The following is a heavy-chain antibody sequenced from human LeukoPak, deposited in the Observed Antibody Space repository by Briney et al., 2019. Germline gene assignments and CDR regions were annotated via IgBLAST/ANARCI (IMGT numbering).Heavy chain of an antibody. V-gene: IGHV4-4*02. J-gene: IGHJ6*03. CDR1: GGSISSSNW. Sequence: SETLSLTCAVSGGSISSSNWWSWVRQPPGKGLEWIGEIYHSGSTNYNPSLKSRVTISVDTSKNQFSLKLSSVTAADTAVYYCARHGERYYDILTGSYYYYYYMDVWGKGTTVTISS. CDR2: IYHSGST. D-gene: IGHD3-9*01. CDR3: ARHGERYYDILTGSYYYYYYMDV.